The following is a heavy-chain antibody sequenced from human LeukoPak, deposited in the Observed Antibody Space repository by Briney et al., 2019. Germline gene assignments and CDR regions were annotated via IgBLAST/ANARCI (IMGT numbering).Heavy chain of an antibody. CDR1: GYRFTNYY. V-gene: IGHV5-51*01. D-gene: IGHD5-24*01. Sequence: GGSLKISCRGSGYRFTNYYIGWVRQMPGKGLEWMGVIYPADSDTRYKPTFRGEVTISVDKSINTAYLQWSSLQAADAAVYYCTRHISRGSDYNYVDDWGQGTLITVSS. J-gene: IGHJ4*02. CDR3: TRHISRGSDYNYVDD. CDR2: IYPADSDT.